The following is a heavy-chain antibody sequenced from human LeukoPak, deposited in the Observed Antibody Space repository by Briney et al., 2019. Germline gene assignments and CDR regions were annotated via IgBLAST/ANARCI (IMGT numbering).Heavy chain of an antibody. Sequence: GGSLRLSCAASGFTFSSYGMHWVRQAPGKGLELVAVTWYDGSNKYYADSVKGRFTISSDNSKNTLYLEMNSLRSEDTAVYYCARDRGSIGWYYFDYWGQGTLVTVSS. D-gene: IGHD6-19*01. V-gene: IGHV3-33*01. CDR2: TWYDGSNK. J-gene: IGHJ4*02. CDR1: GFTFSSYG. CDR3: ARDRGSIGWYYFDY.